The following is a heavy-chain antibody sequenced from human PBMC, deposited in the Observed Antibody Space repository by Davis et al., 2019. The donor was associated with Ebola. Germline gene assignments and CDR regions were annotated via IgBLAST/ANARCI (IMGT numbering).Heavy chain of an antibody. CDR1: GGSISSSSYY. Sequence: MPSETLSLTCTVSGGSISSSSYYWGWIRQPPGKGLEWIGEINHSGSTNYNPSLKSRVTISVDTSKNQFSLKLSSVTAADTAVYYCARSPGIARYNWFDPWGQGTLVTVSS. CDR2: INHSGST. D-gene: IGHD6-13*01. CDR3: ARSPGIARYNWFDP. J-gene: IGHJ5*02. V-gene: IGHV4-39*07.